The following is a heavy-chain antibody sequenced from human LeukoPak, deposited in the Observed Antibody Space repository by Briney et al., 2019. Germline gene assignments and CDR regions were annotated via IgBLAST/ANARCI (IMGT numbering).Heavy chain of an antibody. Sequence: SETLSLTCTVSGGSISSYYWSWIRQPPGKGLEWIGYIYYSGSTNYNPSLKSRVTISVDTSKNQFSLKLSSVTAADTAVYYCARGEPAFSSGRYTFYFDHWGQGTLVTVSS. CDR3: ARGEPAFSSGRYTFYFDH. J-gene: IGHJ4*02. D-gene: IGHD6-25*01. CDR1: GGSISSYY. V-gene: IGHV4-59*01. CDR2: IYYSGST.